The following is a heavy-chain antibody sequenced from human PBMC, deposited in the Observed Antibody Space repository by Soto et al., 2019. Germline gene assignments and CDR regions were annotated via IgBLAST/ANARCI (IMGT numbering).Heavy chain of an antibody. CDR1: GFTFRSYS. V-gene: IGHV3-21*01. J-gene: IGHJ5*02. D-gene: IGHD4-4*01. Sequence: EVHLVESGGVLVKQGGSLRLSCAASGFTFRSYSMNWVRQAPGQGLEWVSSISSSSTSIYYADSLKGRFTISRDNAKNSLFLQMNSLRAEDTAVYYCARGSTVTSGGRWFDPWGRGTLVTVSS. CDR3: ARGSTVTSGGRWFDP. CDR2: ISSSSTSI.